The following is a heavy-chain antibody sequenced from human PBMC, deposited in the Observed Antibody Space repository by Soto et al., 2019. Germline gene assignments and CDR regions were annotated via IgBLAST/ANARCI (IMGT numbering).Heavy chain of an antibody. V-gene: IGHV1-69*15. CDR3: AIEVGGESGPVRTHWFDP. J-gene: IGHJ5*02. CDR2: LVPKYNVS. CDR1: GGTFNNYV. Sequence: QVPLEQSGAEVKKPGSSMKVSCKASGGTFNNYVFSWVRQAPGQGLEWMGRLVPKYNVSTSAQSFQGRVTIVADESTGTVYMELSSLASRDTAVYYCAIEVGGESGPVRTHWFDPWGQGTRVTVSS. D-gene: IGHD2-21*01.